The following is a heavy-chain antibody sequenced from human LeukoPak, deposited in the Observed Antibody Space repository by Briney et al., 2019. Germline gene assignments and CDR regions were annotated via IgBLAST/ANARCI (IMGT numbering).Heavy chain of an antibody. Sequence: GGSLRLSCAASGFTFSSYSMNWVRQAPGKGLEWVSSISSSGSYIYYADSVKGRFTISRDNAKNSLYLQMNSLRAEDTAVYYCARAYSGYDLDYWGQGTLVTVSS. V-gene: IGHV3-21*01. CDR2: ISSSGSYI. CDR3: ARAYSGYDLDY. J-gene: IGHJ4*02. D-gene: IGHD5-12*01. CDR1: GFTFSSYS.